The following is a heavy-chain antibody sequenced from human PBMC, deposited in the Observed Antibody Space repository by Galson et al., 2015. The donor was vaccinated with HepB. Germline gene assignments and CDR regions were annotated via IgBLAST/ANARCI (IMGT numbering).Heavy chain of an antibody. Sequence: SVKVSCKASGGTFSSYTISWVRQAPGQGLEWMGRIIPILGIANYAQKFQGRVTITADKSTSTAYMELSSLRSEDTAVYYCARDLGNDILASYGMDVWGQGTTVTVSS. CDR1: GGTFSSYT. CDR3: ARDLGNDILASYGMDV. V-gene: IGHV1-69*04. CDR2: IIPILGIA. J-gene: IGHJ6*02. D-gene: IGHD3-9*01.